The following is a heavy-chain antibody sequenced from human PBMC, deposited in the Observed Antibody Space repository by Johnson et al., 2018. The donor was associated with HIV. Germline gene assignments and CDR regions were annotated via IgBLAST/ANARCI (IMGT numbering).Heavy chain of an antibody. CDR3: AKDSELLSAFDI. V-gene: IGHV3-23*04. CDR1: GFTFSSYA. Sequence: VQLVESGGGVVPPGRSLRLSCAASGFTFSSYAMSWVRQAPGKGLEWVSAISGSGGSTYYADSVKGRFTISRDNSKNTLYLQMNSLRAEDTAVYYCAKDSELLSAFDIWGQGTMVTVSS. J-gene: IGHJ3*02. CDR2: ISGSGGST. D-gene: IGHD1-26*01.